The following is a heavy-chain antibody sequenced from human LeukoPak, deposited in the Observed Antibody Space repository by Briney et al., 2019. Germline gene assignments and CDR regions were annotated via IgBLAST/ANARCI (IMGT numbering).Heavy chain of an antibody. CDR3: ARDQSFGSGSYQDY. CDR1: GYTLTKLS. D-gene: IGHD3-10*01. V-gene: IGHV1-18*01. J-gene: IGHJ4*02. Sequence: GASVKVSCKVSGYTLTKLSMHWVRQAPGQGLEWMGWISGYNGNTNYAQKVQDRVTLTTDTSTSTAYMELRSLRSDDTAVYYCARDQSFGSGSYQDYWGQGTLVTVSS. CDR2: ISGYNGNT.